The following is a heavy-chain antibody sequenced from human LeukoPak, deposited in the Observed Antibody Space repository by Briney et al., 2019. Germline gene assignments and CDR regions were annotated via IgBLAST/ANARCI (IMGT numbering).Heavy chain of an antibody. CDR1: GFTFSSYG. V-gene: IGHV3-30*02. Sequence: GGSLRLSCAASGFTFSSYGMHWVRQTPGKGLEWVAFIRYDGSDKSYADSVKGRFTISRDNSKNTVHLQINSLRAEDTAVYYCAKTRNGAFDIWGQGTMVTVSS. CDR3: AKTRNGAFDI. CDR2: IRYDGSDK. J-gene: IGHJ3*02. D-gene: IGHD1-1*01.